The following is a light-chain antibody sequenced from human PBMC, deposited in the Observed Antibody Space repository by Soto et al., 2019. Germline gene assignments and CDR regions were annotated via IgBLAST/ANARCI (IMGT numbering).Light chain of an antibody. CDR1: QSISTS. V-gene: IGKV1-39*01. Sequence: DIQMTQSPSSLSASVGDRVTITCRPSQSISTSLNWYQQKPGNAPNLLIYGASSLQSGVPSRFSGSGSGTDFTLTITSLQPEDFATYYCQQSYGTPITFGQGTRLEIK. J-gene: IGKJ5*01. CDR2: GAS. CDR3: QQSYGTPIT.